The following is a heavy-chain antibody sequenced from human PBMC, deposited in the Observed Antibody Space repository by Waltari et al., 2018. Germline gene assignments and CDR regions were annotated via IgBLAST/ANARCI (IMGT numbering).Heavy chain of an antibody. J-gene: IGHJ4*02. CDR1: GSTVSHYW. Sequence: EVKLVQSVAEVKKPGESLKISCTPSGSTVSHYWMAWVRQMPGKGLVWMGIIYPGDSDTRYSPSFQGQVTISADKSTNTAHLEWTSLKASDTAMYYCARSVGAGAVFFFNYWGLGTRVTVSS. CDR3: ARSVGAGAVFFFNY. V-gene: IGHV5-51*03. CDR2: IYPGDSDT. D-gene: IGHD1-26*01.